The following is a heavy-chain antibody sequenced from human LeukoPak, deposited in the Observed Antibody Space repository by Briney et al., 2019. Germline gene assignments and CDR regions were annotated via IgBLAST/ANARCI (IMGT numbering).Heavy chain of an antibody. CDR3: ARDRKAAYDAFDI. CDR1: GFTFSSYW. J-gene: IGHJ3*02. Sequence: PGGSLRLSCAASGFTFSSYWMTWVRQAPGKGLEWVANIKQDGSERYYVDSVKGRFTISRDNAKNSLYLQMNSLRAEDTAVYYCARDRKAAYDAFDIWGQGTMVTVSS. D-gene: IGHD6-25*01. V-gene: IGHV3-7*01. CDR2: IKQDGSER.